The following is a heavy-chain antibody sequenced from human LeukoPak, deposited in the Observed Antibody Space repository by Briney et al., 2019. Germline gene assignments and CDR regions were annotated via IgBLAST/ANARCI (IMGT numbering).Heavy chain of an antibody. J-gene: IGHJ4*02. CDR3: AKDQRAYGDYVPFDY. CDR1: GFTFSSYG. CDR2: ISGSGGST. D-gene: IGHD4-17*01. Sequence: GRSLRLSCAASGFTFSSYGMHWVRQAPGKGLEWVSAISGSGGSTYYADSVKGRFTISRDDSKNTLYLQMNSLRAEDTAVYYCAKDQRAYGDYVPFDYWGQGTLVTVSS. V-gene: IGHV3-23*01.